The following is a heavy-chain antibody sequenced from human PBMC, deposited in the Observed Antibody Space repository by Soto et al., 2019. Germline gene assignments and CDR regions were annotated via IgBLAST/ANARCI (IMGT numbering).Heavy chain of an antibody. D-gene: IGHD5-18*01. J-gene: IGHJ4*02. CDR3: AKVKGFSYGFPEGNALDY. CDR1: GLTFSSYA. CDR2: ISGSGGST. V-gene: IGHV3-23*01. Sequence: HPGGSLRLSCAASGLTFSSYAMSWFRQAPGKGLEWVSVISGSGGSTYYADSVKGRFTISRDNSKNTLYLQMDSLRAEDTAVFYCAKVKGFSYGFPEGNALDYWGQGTLVTVS.